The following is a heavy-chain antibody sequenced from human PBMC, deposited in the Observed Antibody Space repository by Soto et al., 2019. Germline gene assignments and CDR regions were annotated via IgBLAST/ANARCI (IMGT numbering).Heavy chain of an antibody. CDR2: ITPFSGHT. Sequence: QVQLAQSGPEVKKPGASVRVSCKASGYSFYHSDINWVRQAPGQGLEWMGRITPFSGHTTYAQTVQGRVTMTTDTSTSTAYMELRRLTSDDTAVYYCARVGSYYESTGYNKGLGHWGQGTLVTVSS. V-gene: IGHV1-18*01. D-gene: IGHD3-22*01. CDR1: GYSFYHSD. J-gene: IGHJ4*02. CDR3: ARVGSYYESTGYNKGLGH.